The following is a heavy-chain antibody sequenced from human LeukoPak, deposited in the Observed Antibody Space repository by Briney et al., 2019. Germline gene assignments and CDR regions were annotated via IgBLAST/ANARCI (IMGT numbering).Heavy chain of an antibody. CDR3: ARGSGWYNGYFDY. J-gene: IGHJ4*02. CDR2: IKEDAGEE. D-gene: IGHD6-19*01. Sequence: GGSLRLSCAASGFVFSNFWMTWVRQAPGKGLEWVANIKEDAGEEYFVDSVKGRFTISRDNAKNSLYLQMNSLRAEDTAVYFCARGSGWYNGYFDYWGQGTLVTVSS. CDR1: GFVFSNFW. V-gene: IGHV3-7*01.